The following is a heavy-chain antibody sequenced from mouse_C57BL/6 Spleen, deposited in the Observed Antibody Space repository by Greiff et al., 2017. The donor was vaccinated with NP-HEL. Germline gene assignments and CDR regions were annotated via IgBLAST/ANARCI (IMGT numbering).Heavy chain of an antibody. Sequence: VQLQQSGAELVKPGASVKLSCKASGYTFTSYWMHWVKQRPGQGLEWIGMIHPNSGSTNYNEKFKSKATLPVDKSSSTAYMQLSSMTSEDSAVYYCAREGTVVATDAMDYWGQGTSVTVSS. CDR2: IHPNSGST. CDR1: GYTFTSYW. D-gene: IGHD1-1*01. V-gene: IGHV1-64*01. CDR3: AREGTVVATDAMDY. J-gene: IGHJ4*01.